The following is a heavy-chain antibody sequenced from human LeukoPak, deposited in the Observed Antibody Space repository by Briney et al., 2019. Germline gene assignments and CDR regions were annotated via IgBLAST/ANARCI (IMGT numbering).Heavy chain of an antibody. D-gene: IGHD6-6*01. V-gene: IGHV3-7*03. CDR3: ARSSYSSSSSV. CDR1: GFTFSNFW. J-gene: IGHJ3*01. CDR2: INSGGSEG. Sequence: GGSLRLSCAASGFTFSNFWMSWVRQAPGKGLEWVASINSGGSEGYYADVVKGRFTISRDNAKNSLYLQINSLRAEDTAVYYCARSSYSSSSSVWGQGTMVTVSS.